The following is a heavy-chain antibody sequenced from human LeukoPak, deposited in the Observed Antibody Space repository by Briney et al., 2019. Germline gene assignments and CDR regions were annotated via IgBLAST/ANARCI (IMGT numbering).Heavy chain of an antibody. CDR2: IIPNSGGT. CDR3: ATPFTRYGY. CDR1: GYTFTDYY. V-gene: IGHV1-2*02. J-gene: IGHJ4*02. D-gene: IGHD5-18*01. Sequence: ASVTVSCKASGYTFTDYYVHWVRQAPGQGREWMGWIIPNSGGTNYAQKFQGRVTMTRDTSISTAYMDLTSLTSDDTAVYYCATPFTRYGYWGQGTLVTVSS.